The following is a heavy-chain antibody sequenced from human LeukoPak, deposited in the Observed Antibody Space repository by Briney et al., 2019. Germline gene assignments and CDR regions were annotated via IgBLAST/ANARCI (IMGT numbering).Heavy chain of an antibody. Sequence: ASETLSLTCTVSGGSISSYYWSWIRQPPGKGLEWIGYIYYTGNTYFNPSLKSRVTISVDTSKNQFSLKLTSVTAADTAVYYCARVLAAAGNNWFDPWGQGTLVTVSS. CDR3: ARVLAAAGNNWFDP. CDR1: GGSISSYY. V-gene: IGHV4-59*12. CDR2: IYYTGNT. D-gene: IGHD6-13*01. J-gene: IGHJ5*02.